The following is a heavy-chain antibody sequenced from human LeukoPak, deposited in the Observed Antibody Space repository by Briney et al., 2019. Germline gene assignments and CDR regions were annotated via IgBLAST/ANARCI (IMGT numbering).Heavy chain of an antibody. Sequence: GGSLRLSCAASGFTFSSYGMHWVRQAPGKGLEWVAVISYDGSNKYYADSVKGRFTISRDNSKNTLYLQMNSLRAEDTAVYYCAKAPLCSSTSCYLFDYWGQGTLVTVSS. D-gene: IGHD2-2*01. CDR2: ISYDGSNK. J-gene: IGHJ4*02. CDR1: GFTFSSYG. CDR3: AKAPLCSSTSCYLFDY. V-gene: IGHV3-30*18.